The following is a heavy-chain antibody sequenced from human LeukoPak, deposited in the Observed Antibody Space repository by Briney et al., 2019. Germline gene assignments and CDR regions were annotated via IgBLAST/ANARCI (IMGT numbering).Heavy chain of an antibody. CDR3: ARVMYYYDSTGQTYYFDY. CDR2: ISSSGSTI. CDR1: GFTFSDYY. Sequence: PRGSLRLSCAASGFTFSDYYMSWIRQAPGKGLEWVSYISSSGSTIYYADSVKGRFTISRDNAKNSLYLQMNSLRAEDTAVYYCARVMYYYDSTGQTYYFDYWGQGTLVTVSS. D-gene: IGHD3-22*01. V-gene: IGHV3-11*04. J-gene: IGHJ4*02.